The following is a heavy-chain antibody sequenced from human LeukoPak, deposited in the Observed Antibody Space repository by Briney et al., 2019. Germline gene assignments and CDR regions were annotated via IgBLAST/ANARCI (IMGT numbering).Heavy chain of an antibody. J-gene: IGHJ6*02. Sequence: GGSLRLSCTVSGPSFEAYAMHWVRQGPGKGLEWVSGFSLDTDRIGYADSVKGRFTISRDKAKNSLYLEMNSLRVEDTALYYCTKDITAGGADVWGQGTTVTVS. D-gene: IGHD2-21*02. V-gene: IGHV3-9*01. CDR3: TKDITAGGADV. CDR1: GPSFEAYA. CDR2: FSLDTDRI.